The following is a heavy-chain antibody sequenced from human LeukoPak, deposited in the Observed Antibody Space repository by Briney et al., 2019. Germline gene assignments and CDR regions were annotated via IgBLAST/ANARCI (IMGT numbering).Heavy chain of an antibody. CDR3: ARFRSGWYSLDY. CDR2: ISSSSSYT. J-gene: IGHJ4*02. Sequence: GGSLRLSCAASGXTFSDYYMSWIRQAPGKGLEWVSYISSSSSYTNYADSVKGRFTISRDNAKNSLYLQMNSLRAEDTAVYYCARFRSGWYSLDYWGQGTLVTVSS. V-gene: IGHV3-11*06. CDR1: GXTFSDYY. D-gene: IGHD6-19*01.